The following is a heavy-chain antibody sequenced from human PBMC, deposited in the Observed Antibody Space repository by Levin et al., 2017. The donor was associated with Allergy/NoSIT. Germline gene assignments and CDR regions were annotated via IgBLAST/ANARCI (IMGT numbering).Heavy chain of an antibody. CDR2: ICYNSNNK. J-gene: IGHJ4*02. D-gene: IGHD1-7*01. Sequence: GESLKISCAASGFSFSDFNMHWVRQAPGKGLDWVAVICYNSNNKFYADSVMGRFTISRDNSKNTVYLQMNSLRVEDTAVYYCARANRNWDYMDNGPNFDYWGRGTLVTVSS. CDR3: ARANRNWDYMDNGPNFDY. CDR1: GFSFSDFN. V-gene: IGHV3-33*01.